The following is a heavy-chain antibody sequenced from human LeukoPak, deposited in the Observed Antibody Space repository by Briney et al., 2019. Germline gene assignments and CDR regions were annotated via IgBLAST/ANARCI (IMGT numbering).Heavy chain of an antibody. J-gene: IGHJ6*04. Sequence: GGSLRLSCAASGFTFSSYEMNWVRQAPGKGLEWGSYISSGGYTIHYADSVKGRFTISRDDAKNSLYLLMNSLRVEDTAVYYCARALYGDYGDGMDVWGTGTTVTASS. CDR2: ISSGGYTI. V-gene: IGHV3-48*03. CDR3: ARALYGDYGDGMDV. D-gene: IGHD4-17*01. CDR1: GFTFSSYE.